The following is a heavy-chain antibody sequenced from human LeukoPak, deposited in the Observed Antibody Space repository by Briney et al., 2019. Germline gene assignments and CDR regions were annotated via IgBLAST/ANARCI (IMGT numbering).Heavy chain of an antibody. CDR1: GGTFSSYA. CDR3: AKRFQGFGYNSRWPEDQYFDY. V-gene: IGHV1-69*13. J-gene: IGHJ4*02. Sequence: ASVKVSCKASGGTFSSYAISWVRQAPGQGLEWMGGIIPIFGTANYAQKFQGRVTITADESTSTAYMELSSLRSEDTAVYYCAKRFQGFGYNSRWPEDQYFDYWGQGTLVTVYS. CDR2: IIPIFGTA. D-gene: IGHD6-13*01.